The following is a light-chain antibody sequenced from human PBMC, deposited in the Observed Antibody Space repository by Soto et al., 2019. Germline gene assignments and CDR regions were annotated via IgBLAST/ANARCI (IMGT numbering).Light chain of an antibody. V-gene: IGKV3-20*01. CDR1: QSVSSSY. CDR3: EQYGSSPPMYS. Sequence: EIVLTQSPGTLSLSPGERATLSCRASQSVSSSYLAWYQQKAGQAPRLLIYGACSRATGIPDRFSGSGSGTDFTLTISTLEPEDLAVYYCEQYGSSPPMYSFGQGTKLEIK. CDR2: GAC. J-gene: IGKJ2*01.